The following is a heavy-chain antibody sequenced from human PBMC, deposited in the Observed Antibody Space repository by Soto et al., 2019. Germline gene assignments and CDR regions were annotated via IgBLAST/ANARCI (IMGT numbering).Heavy chain of an antibody. J-gene: IGHJ4*02. Sequence: QVQLVQSGAEVKKPGSSVKVSCKSSGGTFGSYAISWVRQAPGQGLEWMGGVIPIFGTPHYAQKFHGRVTITADITTSTAYLELSSLKSADTAVYYCAKIRWIISLQEEDAIWGQGTLVTVSS. CDR3: AKIRWIISLQEEDAI. V-gene: IGHV1-69*06. D-gene: IGHD2-2*03. CDR2: VIPIFGTP. CDR1: GGTFGSYA.